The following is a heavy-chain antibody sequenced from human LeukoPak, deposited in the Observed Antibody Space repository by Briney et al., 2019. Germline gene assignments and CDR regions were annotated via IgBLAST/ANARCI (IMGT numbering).Heavy chain of an antibody. CDR2: ISSSSSYI. V-gene: IGHV3-21*01. D-gene: IGHD3-22*01. Sequence: GGSLRLSCAASGFTFSSYSMNWVRQAPGKGLEWVSSISSSSSYIYYADSVKGRFTISRDNAKNSLYLQMNSLRAEDTAVYYRARDKRLRRYYDSSGYYPLFDYWGQGTLVTVSS. CDR3: ARDKRLRRYYDSSGYYPLFDY. CDR1: GFTFSSYS. J-gene: IGHJ4*02.